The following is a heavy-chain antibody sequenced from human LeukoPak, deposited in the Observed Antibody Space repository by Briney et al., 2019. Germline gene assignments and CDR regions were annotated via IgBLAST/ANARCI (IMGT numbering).Heavy chain of an antibody. Sequence: GGSLRLSCVASGLTFNSHSMSWVRQAPGMGLEWVSVVSTNGDVTFYADSVKGRFTISRDNSKNTLFLQMNSLRAEDTAVYYCAKDVRRYYDSSGPLDYWGQGTLVTVSS. CDR1: GLTFNSHS. D-gene: IGHD3-22*01. CDR3: AKDVRRYYDSSGPLDY. CDR2: VSTNGDVT. V-gene: IGHV3-23*01. J-gene: IGHJ4*02.